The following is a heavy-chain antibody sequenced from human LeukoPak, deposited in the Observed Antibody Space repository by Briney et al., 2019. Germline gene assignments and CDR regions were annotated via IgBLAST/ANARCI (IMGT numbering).Heavy chain of an antibody. Sequence: ASVKVSCKVSGYTLTELSMHWVRQAPGKGLEWMGGFDPEDGETIYAQKFQGRVTMTEDTSTDTAYMELSSLRSEDTAVYYCATVLSGGWYRLFRYWGQGTLVTVSS. CDR3: ATVLSGGWYRLFRY. V-gene: IGHV1-24*01. CDR2: FDPEDGET. D-gene: IGHD6-19*01. J-gene: IGHJ4*02. CDR1: GYTLTELS.